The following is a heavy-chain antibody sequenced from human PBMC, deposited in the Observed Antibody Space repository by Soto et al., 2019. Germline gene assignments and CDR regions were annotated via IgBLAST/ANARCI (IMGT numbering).Heavy chain of an antibody. CDR3: AGGTGDQYAFDI. CDR1: GGSISSSNW. V-gene: IGHV4-4*02. J-gene: IGHJ3*02. CDR2: ISHSGST. Sequence: TLSLTCAVSGGSISSSNWWSWVRQPPGKGLEGIGEISHSGSTNYNPSLKSRVTISVDKSKNQFSLKLSSVTAADTAVYYGAGGTGDQYAFDIWGQGTRVTVSS. D-gene: IGHD7-27*01.